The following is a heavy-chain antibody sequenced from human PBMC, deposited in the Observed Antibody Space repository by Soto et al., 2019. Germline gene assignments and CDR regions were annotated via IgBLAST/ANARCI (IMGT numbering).Heavy chain of an antibody. Sequence: GGSLRLSCAASGFTFSSYGMHWVRQAPGKGLEWVAVIWYDGSNKYCADSVKGRFTISRDNSKNTLYLQMDSLRAEDTAVYYCAREIGGIAARPSAAFDIWGQGSTVTAS. J-gene: IGHJ3*02. CDR1: GFTFSSYG. CDR3: AREIGGIAARPSAAFDI. CDR2: IWYDGSNK. V-gene: IGHV3-33*01. D-gene: IGHD6-6*01.